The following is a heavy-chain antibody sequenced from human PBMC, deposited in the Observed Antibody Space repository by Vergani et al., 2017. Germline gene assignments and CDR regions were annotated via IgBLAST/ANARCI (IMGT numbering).Heavy chain of an antibody. J-gene: IGHJ4*02. Sequence: QVQLVESGGGVVQPGRSLRLSCAASGFTFSSYGMHWVRQAPGKGLEWVAVISYDGSNKYYADSVKGRFTISRDNSKNTVYLQINSLRAEDTAFYYCADLYGDDGFSPFWGQGTLVTVSS. CDR1: GFTFSSYG. D-gene: IGHD2-21*01. V-gene: IGHV3-30*03. CDR2: ISYDGSNK. CDR3: ADLYGDDGFSPF.